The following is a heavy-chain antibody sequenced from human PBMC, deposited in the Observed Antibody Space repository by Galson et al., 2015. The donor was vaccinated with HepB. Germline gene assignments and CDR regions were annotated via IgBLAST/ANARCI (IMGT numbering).Heavy chain of an antibody. CDR1: GFTFSSYG. V-gene: IGHV3-30*18. D-gene: IGHD2-8*01. CDR3: AKDKKGRRGCCDP. J-gene: IGHJ5*02. Sequence: SLRLSCAASGFTFSSYGMHWVRQAPGKGLEWVAVISYDGSNKYYADSVKGRFTISRDNSKNTLYLQMNSLRAEDTAVYYCAKDKKGRRGCCDPWGQGTLVTVSS. CDR2: ISYDGSNK.